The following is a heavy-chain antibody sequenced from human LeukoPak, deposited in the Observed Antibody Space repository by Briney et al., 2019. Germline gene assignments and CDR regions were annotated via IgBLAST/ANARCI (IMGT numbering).Heavy chain of an antibody. CDR2: ISSSGSTK. CDR3: AKIGSGYNRGYLGP. V-gene: IGHV3-11*01. CDR1: GFTLSDYY. D-gene: IGHD5-12*01. Sequence: KSGGSLRLSCAASGFTLSDYYMSWIRQAPGKGLEWVSYISSSGSTKYYADPVKGRFTISRDNAKNTLYLQMNSLRAEGTAVYYCAKIGSGYNRGYLGPWGQGTLVTVSS. J-gene: IGHJ5*02.